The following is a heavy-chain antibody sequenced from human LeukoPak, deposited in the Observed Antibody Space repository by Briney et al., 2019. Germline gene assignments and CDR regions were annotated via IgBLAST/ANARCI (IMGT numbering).Heavy chain of an antibody. CDR2: ISSSSTI. V-gene: IGHV3-48*01. Sequence: GGSLRLSCAASGFTFSSYSMNWVRQAPGKGLEWVSYISSSSTIYYADSVKGRFTISRDNAKNSLYLQMNSLRAEDTAVYYCARNPSGYSNPNWGQGTLVTVSS. CDR3: ARNPSGYSNPN. J-gene: IGHJ4*02. CDR1: GFTFSSYS. D-gene: IGHD3-22*01.